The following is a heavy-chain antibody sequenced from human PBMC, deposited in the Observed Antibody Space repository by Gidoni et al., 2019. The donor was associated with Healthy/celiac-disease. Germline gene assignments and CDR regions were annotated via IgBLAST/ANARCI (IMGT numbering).Heavy chain of an antibody. CDR3: ARDWEHIAAAGQTYYYYYGMDV. Sequence: EVQLVESGGGLVKPGGSLKLSCAAPGFTFRSYSMNWVPQAPGKGLEWVSSISSSSSYIYYADSVKGRFTISRDNAKNSLYLQMNSLRAEDTAVYYCARDWEHIAAAGQTYYYYYGMDVWGQGTTVTVSS. CDR1: GFTFRSYS. J-gene: IGHJ6*02. D-gene: IGHD6-13*01. CDR2: ISSSSSYI. V-gene: IGHV3-21*01.